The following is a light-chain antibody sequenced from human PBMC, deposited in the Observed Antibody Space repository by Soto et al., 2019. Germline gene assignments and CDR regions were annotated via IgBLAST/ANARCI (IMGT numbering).Light chain of an antibody. CDR2: GAS. Sequence: EIVMTQSPATLSVSPGGRATLSCRASQSISGTLAWYQQKPGQAPRLLIHGASTRAPGFPARFSGSGSGTDLTLTISSLQSEDFAVYYCQQYNNWPWTFGQGTKVEIK. CDR3: QQYNNWPWT. CDR1: QSISGT. J-gene: IGKJ1*01. V-gene: IGKV3-15*01.